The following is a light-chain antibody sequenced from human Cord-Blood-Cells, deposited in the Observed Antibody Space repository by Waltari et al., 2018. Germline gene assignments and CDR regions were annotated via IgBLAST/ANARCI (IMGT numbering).Light chain of an antibody. CDR3: AAWDDSLNGPGVV. CDR1: SSNIGSNP. Sequence: QSVLTQPPSASGTPGQRVTISCSGSSSNIGSNPVNWYHQLPGTAPKLLIYSNNQRPSGVPARFSGSKSGTSASLAISGLQSEDEADYYCAAWDDSLNGPGVVFGGGTKLTVL. J-gene: IGLJ2*01. V-gene: IGLV1-44*01. CDR2: SNN.